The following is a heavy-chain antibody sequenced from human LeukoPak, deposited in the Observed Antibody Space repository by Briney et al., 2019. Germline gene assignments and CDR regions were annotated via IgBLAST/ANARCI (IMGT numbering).Heavy chain of an antibody. CDR2: LYQDGSEK. CDR1: GFTFSSYW. Sequence: GGSLRLSCAASGFTFSSYWMSWVRRAPGKGLEWVANLYQDGSEKYYVDSVKGRFTISRDNAKNSLYLQLNSLRAEDTAAYFCARDRYFYDSAGAYYFDYWGQGTLVTVSS. V-gene: IGHV3-7*05. CDR3: ARDRYFYDSAGAYYFDY. J-gene: IGHJ4*02. D-gene: IGHD3-22*01.